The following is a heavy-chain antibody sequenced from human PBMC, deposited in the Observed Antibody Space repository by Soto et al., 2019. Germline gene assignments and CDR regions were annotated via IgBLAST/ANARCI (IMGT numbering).Heavy chain of an antibody. Sequence: EVQLLESGGGLVQPGGSLRLSCAASGFTFSSYAMSWVRQAPGKGLEWVSAISGSGGSTYYADSVKGRFTISRDNSKNTLDLQMNSLRAEDTAVYYCAKGSRRYDSSGYPRTLWGQGTLVTVSS. CDR3: AKGSRRYDSSGYPRTL. CDR2: ISGSGGST. V-gene: IGHV3-23*01. D-gene: IGHD3-22*01. J-gene: IGHJ4*02. CDR1: GFTFSSYA.